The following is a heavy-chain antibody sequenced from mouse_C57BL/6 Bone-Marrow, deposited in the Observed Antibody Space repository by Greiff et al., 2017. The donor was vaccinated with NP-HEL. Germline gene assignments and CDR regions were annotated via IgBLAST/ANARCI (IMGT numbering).Heavy chain of an antibody. CDR2: ISNGGSYT. D-gene: IGHD2-4*01. CDR3: ASPYDYDVAWFAY. CDR1: GFTFSDYY. Sequence: EVMLVESGGGLVQPGGSLKLSCAASGFTFSDYYMYWVRQTPEKRLEWVAYISNGGSYTYYPDSVKGRFTISRDNAKNTLYLQMSSLKSEDTAMYYCASPYDYDVAWFAYWGQGTLVTVSA. J-gene: IGHJ3*01. V-gene: IGHV5-12*01.